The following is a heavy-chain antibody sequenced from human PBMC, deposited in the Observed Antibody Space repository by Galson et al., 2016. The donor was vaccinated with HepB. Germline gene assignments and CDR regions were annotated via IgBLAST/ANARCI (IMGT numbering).Heavy chain of an antibody. V-gene: IGHV4-34*01. J-gene: IGHJ6*02. CDR2: NNHSGDT. CDR1: GGSFSDYY. CDR3: ARFGPARPCFYYYVMDV. D-gene: IGHD6-6*01. Sequence: SETLSLTCAVYGGSFSDYYWTWIRQPPGKGLEWIGENNHSGDTTYNPSLKGRVTISVDTSKNQFSLKLSSVTAADTAVYYCARFGPARPCFYYYVMDVWGQGTTVTVS.